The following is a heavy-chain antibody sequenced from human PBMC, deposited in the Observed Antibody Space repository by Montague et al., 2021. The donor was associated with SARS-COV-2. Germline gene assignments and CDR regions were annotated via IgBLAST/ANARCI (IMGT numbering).Heavy chain of an antibody. CDR2: IYYSGSN. J-gene: IGHJ3*02. CDR1: GGSISSGGYY. Sequence: TLSLTCTVSGGSISSGGYYWSWIRQHPGKGLEWIGYIYYSGSNYSNPSIKSRVTISVDTSKNQFSLKLSSVTAADTAVYYCASGRSLEWLLYSVVGAFDIWGQGTMVTVSS. D-gene: IGHD3-3*01. CDR3: ASGRSLEWLLYSVVGAFDI. V-gene: IGHV4-31*03.